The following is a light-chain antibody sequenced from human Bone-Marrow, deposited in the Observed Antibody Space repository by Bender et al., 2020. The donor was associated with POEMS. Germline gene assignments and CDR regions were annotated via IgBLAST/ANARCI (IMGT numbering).Light chain of an antibody. CDR3: SSYAGSNNYV. Sequence: QSALTQPPSASGSPGQSVAISCTGTSSDIGYSNYVSWYQQYPGKAPKLIIYEVNKRPSGVPDRFSGSKSGNTASLTVSGLQAEDEADYYCSSYAGSNNYVFGTGTKVTVL. V-gene: IGLV2-8*01. J-gene: IGLJ1*01. CDR2: EVN. CDR1: SSDIGYSNY.